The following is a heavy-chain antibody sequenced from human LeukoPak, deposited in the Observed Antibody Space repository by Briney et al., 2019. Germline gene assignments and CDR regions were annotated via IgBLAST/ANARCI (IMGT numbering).Heavy chain of an antibody. CDR1: GFTFSSYE. Sequence: GGSLRLSCAASGFTFSSYEMNWVRQAPGKGLEWVSYISGSATTIYYADSVKGRFTISRDNAKNSLYLQVNSLRSDDTAVYYCARIQSRIIAARPGNPAFDYWGRGTLVTVSS. J-gene: IGHJ4*02. CDR2: ISGSATTI. D-gene: IGHD6-6*01. CDR3: ARIQSRIIAARPGNPAFDY. V-gene: IGHV3-48*03.